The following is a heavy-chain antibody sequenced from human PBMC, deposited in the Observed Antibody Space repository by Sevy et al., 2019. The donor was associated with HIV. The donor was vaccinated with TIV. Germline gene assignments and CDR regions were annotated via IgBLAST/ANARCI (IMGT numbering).Heavy chain of an antibody. J-gene: IGHJ4*02. V-gene: IGHV3-66*01. CDR3: ARGKSGYGYALNY. CDR2: IHSDDTS. Sequence: GGSLRLSCAASGFTVNSNYMTWVRQAPGKGLEGVSVIHSDDTSYHADSVKDRFTISRDNVKNTLYLHMSSRRAEDTAVYYCARGKSGYGYALNYWGQGTLVTVSS. CDR1: GFTVNSNY. D-gene: IGHD5-18*01.